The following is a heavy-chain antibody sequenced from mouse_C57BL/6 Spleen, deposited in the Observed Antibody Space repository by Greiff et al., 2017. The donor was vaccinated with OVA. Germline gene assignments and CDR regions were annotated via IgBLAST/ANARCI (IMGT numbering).Heavy chain of an antibody. D-gene: IGHD1-1*01. CDR3: ARSYYYGSSGAWFAY. V-gene: IGHV14-3*01. CDR1: GFNIKNTY. Sequence: EVKLVESVAELVRPGASVKLSCTASGFNIKNTYMHWVKQRPEQGLEWIGRIDPANGNTKYAPKFQGKATITADTSSNTAYLQLSSLTSEDTAIYYCARSYYYGSSGAWFAYWGQGTLVTVSA. J-gene: IGHJ3*01. CDR2: IDPANGNT.